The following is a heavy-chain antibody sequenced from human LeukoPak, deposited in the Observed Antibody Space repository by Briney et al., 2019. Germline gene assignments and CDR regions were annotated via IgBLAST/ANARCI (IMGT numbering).Heavy chain of an antibody. J-gene: IGHJ5*02. D-gene: IGHD2-15*01. CDR2: IIPIFGTA. CDR1: GGTFSSYA. V-gene: IGHV1-69*13. CDR3: ARGVLGYCCGGSCYAWFDP. Sequence: SVKVSCKASGGTFSSYAISWVRQAPGQGLEWMGGIIPIFGTANYAQKFQGRVTITADESTSTAYMELSSLRSEDTAVYYCARGVLGYCCGGSCYAWFDPWGQGTLVTVSS.